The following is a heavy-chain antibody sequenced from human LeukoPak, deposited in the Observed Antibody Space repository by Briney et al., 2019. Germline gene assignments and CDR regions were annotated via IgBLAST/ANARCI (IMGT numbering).Heavy chain of an antibody. CDR2: FDPEDGET. Sequence: ASVKVSCKVSGYTLTELPMHWVRQAPGKGLEWMGGFDPEDGETIYAQKFQGRVTMTEDTSTDTAYMELSSLRSEDTAVYYCATWKPVSSSWYNWFDPWGQGTLVTVSS. CDR1: GYTLTELP. CDR3: ATWKPVSSSWYNWFDP. V-gene: IGHV1-24*01. J-gene: IGHJ5*02. D-gene: IGHD6-13*01.